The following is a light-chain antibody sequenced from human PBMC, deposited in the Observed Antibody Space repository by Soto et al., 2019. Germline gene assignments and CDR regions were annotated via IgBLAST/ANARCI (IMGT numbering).Light chain of an antibody. CDR3: SSDTTNISWV. Sequence: QSALTQPASVSGSPGQSITISCTGTSGDIGGYNYVSWYQQHPGKAPKLMIYEVSDRPSGVSNRFSGSKSGNTASLTISGLQAEDEADYYGSSDTTNISWVFGGGTKLTVL. CDR1: SGDIGGYNY. CDR2: EVS. J-gene: IGLJ3*02. V-gene: IGLV2-14*01.